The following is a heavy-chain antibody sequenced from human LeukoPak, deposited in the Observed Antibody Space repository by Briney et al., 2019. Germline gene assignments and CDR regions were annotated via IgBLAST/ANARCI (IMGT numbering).Heavy chain of an antibody. V-gene: IGHV4-61*08. J-gene: IGHJ6*02. CDR1: GASVSSGGYA. CDR3: ARRPAITMIVVAYYYYGMDV. CDR2: SGNS. D-gene: IGHD3-22*01. Sequence: SETLSLTCAVSGASVSSGGYAWSWIRLPPGKGLEWIGYSGNSNYNPSLKSRVTISLDTSKNQFSLKLSSVTAADTAVYYCARRPAITMIVVAYYYYGMDVWGQGTTVTVSS.